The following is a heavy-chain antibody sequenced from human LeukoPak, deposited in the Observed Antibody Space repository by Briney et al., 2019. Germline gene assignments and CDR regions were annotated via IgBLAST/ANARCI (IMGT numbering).Heavy chain of an antibody. CDR2: MNPNSGAT. D-gene: IGHD7-27*01. Sequence: GASVKVSCKASEYTFTSYDFNWLRQATGQGPEWMGWMNPNSGATGYAQKFQGRITMTRSASINTAYMELTDLRSEDTAVYYCARAPHSWGFDYWGQGTLVTVSS. CDR3: ARAPHSWGFDY. V-gene: IGHV1-8*01. CDR1: EYTFTSYD. J-gene: IGHJ4*02.